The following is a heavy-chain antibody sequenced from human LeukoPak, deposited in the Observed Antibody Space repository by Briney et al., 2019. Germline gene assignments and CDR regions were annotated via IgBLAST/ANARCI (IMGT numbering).Heavy chain of an antibody. CDR2: IYYSGST. J-gene: IGHJ4*02. Sequence: SETLSLTCTVSGGSISSYYWSWIRQPPGKGLEWIGSIYYSGSTNYNPSLKSRVTISVDTSKNQFSLKLSSVTAADTAVYYCARDPRGPRALFDYWGQGTLVTVSS. V-gene: IGHV4-59*01. CDR1: GGSISSYY. CDR3: ARDPRGPRALFDY.